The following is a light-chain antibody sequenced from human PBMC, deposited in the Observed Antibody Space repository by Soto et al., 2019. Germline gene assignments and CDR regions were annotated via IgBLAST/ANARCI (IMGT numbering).Light chain of an antibody. Sequence: QSVLTQPASVSGSPGQSITISCTGTSSDVGGYNYVSWYQQHPGKAPKLMIYEVSNRPSGVSNRFSGSKSGNTASLTISGLQAEDGADYYCSSYTSSSTRNVFGTGTKLTVL. CDR3: SSYTSSSTRNV. CDR1: SSDVGGYNY. J-gene: IGLJ1*01. V-gene: IGLV2-14*01. CDR2: EVS.